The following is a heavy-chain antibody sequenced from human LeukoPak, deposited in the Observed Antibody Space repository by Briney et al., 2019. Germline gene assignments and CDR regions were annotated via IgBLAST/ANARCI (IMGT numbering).Heavy chain of an antibody. Sequence: ASVKVSCTASGYTFTSYGISWVRQAPGQGLEWMGWISAYNGNTNYAQKLQGRVTMTTDTSTSTAYMELRSLRSDDTAVYYCARDRIQLWSKRFDYWGQGTLVTVSS. V-gene: IGHV1-18*01. CDR3: ARDRIQLWSKRFDY. D-gene: IGHD5-18*01. CDR1: GYTFTSYG. CDR2: ISAYNGNT. J-gene: IGHJ4*02.